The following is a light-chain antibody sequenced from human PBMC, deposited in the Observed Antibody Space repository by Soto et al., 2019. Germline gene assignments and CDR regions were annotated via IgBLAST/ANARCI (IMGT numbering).Light chain of an antibody. Sequence: DIQMTHSPSSLSASVGDRVTITWRASQGIRNDLGWYQQKPGKAPKLLIYDASTLESGVPSRFSGSGSGTEFTLTISSLQPDDFATYYCQQYNSYSWTFGQGTKVDIK. J-gene: IGKJ1*01. CDR2: DAS. CDR1: QGIRND. V-gene: IGKV1-17*01. CDR3: QQYNSYSWT.